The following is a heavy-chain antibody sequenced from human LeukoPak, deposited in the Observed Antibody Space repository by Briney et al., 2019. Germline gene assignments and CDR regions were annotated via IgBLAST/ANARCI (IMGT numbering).Heavy chain of an antibody. D-gene: IGHD3-10*01. V-gene: IGHV4-4*02. CDR2: IYHSGST. CDR1: GGSIDSTNW. J-gene: IGHJ4*02. Sequence: ASETLSLTCDVSGGSIDSTNWWSWVRQPPGKGLEWIGEIYHSGSTNYNPSLKSRVTISVDKSKNQFSLKLSSVAAADTAMYYCATETGYGSGSYFDYWGQGTLVTVSS. CDR3: ATETGYGSGSYFDY.